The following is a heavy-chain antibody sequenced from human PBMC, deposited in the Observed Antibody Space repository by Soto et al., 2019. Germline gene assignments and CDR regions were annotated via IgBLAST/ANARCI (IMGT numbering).Heavy chain of an antibody. Sequence: EVQLVESGGGLVQPGGSLRLSCAASGFTFRSYEMNWVRQAPGKGLEWISYISSSGTTIYYAGSVKGRFTISSDNAKNSLYLQLNSMRAEDTAVYYCARSTVTNSRGMDVWGQGTTVTVSS. V-gene: IGHV3-48*03. CDR2: ISSSGTTI. J-gene: IGHJ6*02. CDR1: GFTFRSYE. D-gene: IGHD4-17*01. CDR3: ARSTVTNSRGMDV.